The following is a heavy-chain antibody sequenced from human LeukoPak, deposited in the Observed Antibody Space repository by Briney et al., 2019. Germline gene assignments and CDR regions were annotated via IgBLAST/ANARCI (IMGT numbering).Heavy chain of an antibody. V-gene: IGHV4-4*07. CDR1: SGSIVGYS. J-gene: IGHJ6*03. Sequence: SETLSLTCTVSSGSIVGYSWTWMRQPAGQGLQWIGHFLSGGTTNYNPSLKSRVTISLDKSKNHVSLRLASVTAADTAVYFCAMTQYTDVDLDDYYMDVWGKGTAVTVSS. CDR2: FLSGGTT. D-gene: IGHD3/OR15-3a*01. CDR3: AMTQYTDVDLDDYYMDV.